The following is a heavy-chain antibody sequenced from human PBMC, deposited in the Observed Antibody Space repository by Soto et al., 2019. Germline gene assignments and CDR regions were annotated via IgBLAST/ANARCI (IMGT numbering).Heavy chain of an antibody. Sequence: PSETLSLTCTVSGGSISGYYWSWIRQPPGKGLEWIGYIYYSGSTNYNPSLKNRVTISVDTSKNQFPLKLSTVTAADTAVYSCASYSSGWYGYFDYWGQGTLVTVSS. D-gene: IGHD6-19*01. J-gene: IGHJ4*02. CDR2: IYYSGST. CDR3: ASYSSGWYGYFDY. CDR1: GGSISGYY. V-gene: IGHV4-59*01.